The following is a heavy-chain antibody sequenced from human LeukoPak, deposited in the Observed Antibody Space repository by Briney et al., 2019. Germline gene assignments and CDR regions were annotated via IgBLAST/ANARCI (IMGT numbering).Heavy chain of an antibody. CDR1: GRSISSSSYY. J-gene: IGHJ5*02. D-gene: IGHD3-9*01. V-gene: IGHV4-39*01. CDR3: ARTFEDYDILTGYYRDIDWFDP. CDR2: IYYSGST. Sequence: PSETLSLTCTVSGRSISSSSYYWVWVPQPPGKGLEWIGSIYYSGSTYYNPSLKSRVTICVDTSKNQFVLKLSSVTAADTAVYYCARTFEDYDILTGYYRDIDWFDPWGEGTLVTVSS.